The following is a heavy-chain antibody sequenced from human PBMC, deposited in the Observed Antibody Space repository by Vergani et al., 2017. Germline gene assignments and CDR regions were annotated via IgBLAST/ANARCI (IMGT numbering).Heavy chain of an antibody. J-gene: IGHJ5*02. D-gene: IGHD3-3*01. Sequence: QVQLPESGPGLVKPSQTLSLTCTVSGGSLSSGSYYWSWIRQPAGKGLEWIGRIYTSGSTNYNPSLKSRVTISVDTSKNQFSLKLSSVTAADTAVYYCARARALGKTYYDFWSAERWFDPWGQGTLVTVSS. CDR2: IYTSGST. CDR1: GGSLSSGSYY. V-gene: IGHV4-61*02. CDR3: ARARALGKTYYDFWSAERWFDP.